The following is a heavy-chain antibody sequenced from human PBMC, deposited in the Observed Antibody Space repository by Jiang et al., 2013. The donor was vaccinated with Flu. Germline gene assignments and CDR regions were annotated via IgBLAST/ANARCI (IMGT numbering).Heavy chain of an antibody. V-gene: IGHV1-69*02. Sequence: WVRQAPGQGLEWMGRIIPILGIANYAQKFQGRVTITADKSTSTAYMELSSLRSEDTAVYYCARGLELGRDYWGQGTLVTVSS. J-gene: IGHJ4*02. CDR2: IIPILGIA. D-gene: IGHD1-7*01. CDR3: ARGLELGRDY.